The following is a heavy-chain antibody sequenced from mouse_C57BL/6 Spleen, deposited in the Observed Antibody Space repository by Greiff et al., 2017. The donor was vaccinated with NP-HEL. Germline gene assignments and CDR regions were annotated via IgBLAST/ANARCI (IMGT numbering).Heavy chain of an antibody. J-gene: IGHJ4*01. D-gene: IGHD3-3*01. CDR2: IDPSDSYT. V-gene: IGHV1-69*01. CDR3: TRRALGPMDY. CDR1: GYTFTSYW. Sequence: VQLQQSGAELVMPGASVKLSCKASGYTFTSYWMHWVKQRPGQGLEWIGEIDPSDSYTNYNQKFKGKSTLTVDKSSSTAYMQLSSLTSEDSAVYYCTRRALGPMDYWGQGTSVTVSS.